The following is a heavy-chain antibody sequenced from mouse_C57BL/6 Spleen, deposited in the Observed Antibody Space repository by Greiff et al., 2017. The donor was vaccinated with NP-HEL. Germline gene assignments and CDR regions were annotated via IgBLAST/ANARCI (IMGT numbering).Heavy chain of an antibody. CDR1: GFTFSSYA. CDR2: ISDGGSYT. J-gene: IGHJ2*01. CDR3: ARNSLYYYGSSYGGYFDY. V-gene: IGHV5-4*01. Sequence: VQLQQSGGGLVKPGGSLKLSCAASGFTFSSYAMSWVRQTPEKRLEWVATISDGGSYTYYPDNVKGRFTISRDNAKNNLYLQMSHLKSEDTAMYYCARNSLYYYGSSYGGYFDYWGQGTTLTVSS. D-gene: IGHD1-1*01.